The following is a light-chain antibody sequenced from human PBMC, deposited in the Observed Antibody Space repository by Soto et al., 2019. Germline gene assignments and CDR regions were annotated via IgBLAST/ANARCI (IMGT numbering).Light chain of an antibody. J-gene: IGKJ2*01. CDR1: LSVGNN. CDR3: QQHTNWWYA. CDR2: DAS. Sequence: EIVLTQSPATLSLSPGERATLSCRASLSVGNNLAWTQQKAGQAPTLLIYDASNRDTGIPARCSGSGCETDFHLTLSSLEPEDVAVYYCQQHTNWWYAFGHGTKLRIK. V-gene: IGKV3-11*01.